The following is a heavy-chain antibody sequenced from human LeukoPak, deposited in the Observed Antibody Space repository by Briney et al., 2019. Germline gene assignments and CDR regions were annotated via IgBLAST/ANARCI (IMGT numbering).Heavy chain of an antibody. D-gene: IGHD3-10*01. CDR2: INHSGST. CDR1: GGSFSGYS. J-gene: IGHJ5*01. Sequence: PSETLSLTCAVYGGSFSGYSWSWIRQPPGKGLEWIGEINHSGSTNYNPSLKSRVTISVDTSKNQFSLRLSSVNAADTAVYFCARQPKSCTPGVFITGKACWFDSWGQGTLVTVSS. V-gene: IGHV4-34*01. CDR3: ARQPKSCTPGVFITGKACWFDS.